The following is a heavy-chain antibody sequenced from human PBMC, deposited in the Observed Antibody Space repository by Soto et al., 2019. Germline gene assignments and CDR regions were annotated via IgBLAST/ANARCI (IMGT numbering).Heavy chain of an antibody. CDR1: GFSFSVFA. J-gene: IGHJ3*01. V-gene: IGHV3-23*01. Sequence: EVDLLESGGGLAQPGGSRRLSCAASGFSFSVFAMTWVRQAPGKGLEWVSHISGSGGSTYYADSVKGRFTISRDNSKNMLYLQMNSLRGEDTAVYYCAKDWSGGASDVWGQGTMVIVSS. CDR3: AKDWSGGASDV. CDR2: ISGSGGST. D-gene: IGHD3-16*01.